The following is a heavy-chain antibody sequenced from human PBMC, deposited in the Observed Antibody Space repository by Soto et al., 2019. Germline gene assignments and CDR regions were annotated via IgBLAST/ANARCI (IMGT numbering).Heavy chain of an antibody. D-gene: IGHD5-18*01. V-gene: IGHV4-4*02. CDR2: IYHSGST. CDR3: AISRYSYGMKTDY. J-gene: IGHJ4*02. CDR1: GGSISSSNW. Sequence: QVQLQESGPGLVKPSGTLSLTCAVSGGSISSSNWWSWVRQPPGKGLEWMGEIYHSGSTNYNPSLKGRVTISVDKSKKQVSLKLSSVTAADTAVYYCAISRYSYGMKTDYWGQGTLVTVSS.